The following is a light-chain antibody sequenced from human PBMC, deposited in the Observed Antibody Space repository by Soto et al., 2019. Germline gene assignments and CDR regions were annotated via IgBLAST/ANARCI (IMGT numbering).Light chain of an antibody. Sequence: EIVLTQSPATVSLSPGERATLSCRASQSVSSYLAWYQQKPGQAPRLLIYDASNRATAIPARFSGSGSGTDFTLTISSLEPEDFAVYYCQQRSNWPSTFGQGTKVDIK. CDR1: QSVSSY. V-gene: IGKV3-11*01. J-gene: IGKJ1*01. CDR2: DAS. CDR3: QQRSNWPST.